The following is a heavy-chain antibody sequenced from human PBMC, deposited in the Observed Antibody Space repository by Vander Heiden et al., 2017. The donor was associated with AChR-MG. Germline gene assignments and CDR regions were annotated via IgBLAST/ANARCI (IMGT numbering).Heavy chain of an antibody. J-gene: IGHJ4*02. D-gene: IGHD2-2*01. CDR3: AREGNIVVVPAAQGYFDY. CDR2: IKQDGSEK. Sequence: EVQLVESGGGLVQPGGSLRLSCAASGFTFSSYWMSWVRQAPGKGLEWVANIKQDGSEKYYVDSVKGRFTISRDNAKNSLYLQMNSLRAEDTAVYYCAREGNIVVVPAAQGYFDYWGQGTLVTVSS. V-gene: IGHV3-7*01. CDR1: GFTFSSYW.